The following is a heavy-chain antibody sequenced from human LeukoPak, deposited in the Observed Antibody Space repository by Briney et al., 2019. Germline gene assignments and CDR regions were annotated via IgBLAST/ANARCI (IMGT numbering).Heavy chain of an antibody. CDR3: ARAQRRDGYNLRRGYYFDY. Sequence: SETLSLTCTVSGGSISSGGYYWSWIRQHPGKGLEWIGYIYYSGSTNYNPSLKSRVTISVDTSKNQFSLKLSSVTAADTAVYYCARAQRRDGYNLRRGYYFDYWGQGTLVTVSS. CDR1: GGSISSGGYY. CDR2: IYYSGST. J-gene: IGHJ4*02. V-gene: IGHV4-31*03. D-gene: IGHD5-12*01.